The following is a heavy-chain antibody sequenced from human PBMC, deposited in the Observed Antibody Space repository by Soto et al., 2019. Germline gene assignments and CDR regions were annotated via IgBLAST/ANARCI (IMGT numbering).Heavy chain of an antibody. CDR1: GFTFSSYA. CDR2: ISGSGGST. Sequence: AGGSLRLSCAASGFTFSSYAMSWVRQAPGKGLEWVSAISGSGGSTYYADSVKGRFTISRDNSKNTMYLQMNSLRAEDTAVYYCAKVNPAYSSGKDAFYIWGEGTMVTVSS. CDR3: AKVNPAYSSGKDAFYI. V-gene: IGHV3-23*01. J-gene: IGHJ3*02. D-gene: IGHD6-25*01.